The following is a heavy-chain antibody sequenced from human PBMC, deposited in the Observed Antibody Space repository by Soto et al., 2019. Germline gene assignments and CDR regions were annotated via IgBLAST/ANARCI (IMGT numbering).Heavy chain of an antibody. CDR2: IYPGDSDT. CDR3: EGPLFRASYHYFDH. J-gene: IGHJ4*02. D-gene: IGHD3-10*01. Sequence: GESLKISCKASGYSCTSYWIGWVRQMPGKGLEWVGIIYPGDSDTIYSPSFQGQVTISADNSISTAYLQWNSLKASDTAIYYCEGPLFRASYHYFDHRGKETRGTVPS. V-gene: IGHV5-51*01. CDR1: GYSCTSYW.